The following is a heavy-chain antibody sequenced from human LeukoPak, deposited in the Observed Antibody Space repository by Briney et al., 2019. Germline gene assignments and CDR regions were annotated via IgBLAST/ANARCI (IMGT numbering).Heavy chain of an antibody. J-gene: IGHJ5*02. Sequence: ASVKVSCKASGYTFTSYDINWVRQATGQGLEWMGWMNPNCGNTGYAQKFQGRVTMARNTSISTAYMELSSLRSEDTAVYYCARGQGVAAAGYNWFDPWGQGTLVTVSS. CDR3: ARGQGVAAAGYNWFDP. CDR2: MNPNCGNT. D-gene: IGHD6-13*01. CDR1: GYTFTSYD. V-gene: IGHV1-8*01.